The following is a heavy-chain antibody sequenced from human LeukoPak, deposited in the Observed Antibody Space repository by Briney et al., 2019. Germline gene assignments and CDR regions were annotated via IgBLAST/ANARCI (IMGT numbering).Heavy chain of an antibody. D-gene: IGHD6-6*01. J-gene: IGHJ6*03. Sequence: SETLSLTCTVSGGSISGHYWSWIRQPPGKGREWIGYIYYSGSTNYNPSLKSRVTISVDTSKNQFSLKLSSVTAADTAVYYCARGAARFRYYYYYYMDVWGKGTTVTVSS. V-gene: IGHV4-59*11. CDR3: ARGAARFRYYYYYYMDV. CDR2: IYYSGST. CDR1: GGSISGHY.